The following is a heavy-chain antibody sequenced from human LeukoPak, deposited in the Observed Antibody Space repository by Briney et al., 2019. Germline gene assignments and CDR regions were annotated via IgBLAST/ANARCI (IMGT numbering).Heavy chain of an antibody. J-gene: IGHJ5*02. V-gene: IGHV4-34*01. Sequence: SETLSLTCAVYGGSFSGYYWSWIRQPPGKGLEWIGEINHSGSTNYNPSLKSRVTISVDTSKNQFSLKLSSVTAADTAVYYCARGADDSSSYWLDPWGQGTLVTVSS. CDR3: ARGADDSSSYWLDP. D-gene: IGHD6-6*01. CDR2: INHSGST. CDR1: GGSFSGYY.